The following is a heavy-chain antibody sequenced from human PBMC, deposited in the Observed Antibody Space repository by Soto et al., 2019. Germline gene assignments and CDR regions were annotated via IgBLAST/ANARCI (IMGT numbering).Heavy chain of an antibody. CDR2: IVPMNGSP. V-gene: IGHV1-69*13. D-gene: IGHD3-22*01. CDR3: ARDPEYYYDSSGDDAFDI. J-gene: IGHJ3*02. Sequence: SVKVSCKASGGMFYSSAINWVRQAPGQGLEWMGGIVPMNGSPKYAQEFLGRVTISADASATTAYMDLSGLKSEDTAVYYCARDPEYYYDSSGDDAFDIWGQGTMVTVSS. CDR1: GGMFYSSA.